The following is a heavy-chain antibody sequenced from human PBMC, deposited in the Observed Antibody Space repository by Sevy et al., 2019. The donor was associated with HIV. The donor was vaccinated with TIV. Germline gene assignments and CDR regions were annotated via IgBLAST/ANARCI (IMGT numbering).Heavy chain of an antibody. J-gene: IGHJ4*02. CDR3: TTPPLFYGDLPTV. CDR2: IKSKTDGGTT. D-gene: IGHD4-17*01. Sequence: GGSLRLSCAASGFTFSNAWMSWVRQAPGKGLEWVGRIKSKTDGGTTDYAAPVKGRFTISRDDSKNTLYLQMNSLKTEDTAVYYCTTPPLFYGDLPTVWGQGTLVTVSS. CDR1: GFTFSNAW. V-gene: IGHV3-15*01.